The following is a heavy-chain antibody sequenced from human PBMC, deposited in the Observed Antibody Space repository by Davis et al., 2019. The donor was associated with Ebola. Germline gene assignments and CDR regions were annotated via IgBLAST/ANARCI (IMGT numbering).Heavy chain of an antibody. CDR2: IYYSGST. CDR3: ARDGGRHWYFDL. V-gene: IGHV4-31*11. Sequence: SETLSLTCAVYGGSFSGYYWSWIRQHPGKGLEWIGYIYYSGSTYYNPSLKSRVTISVDTSKNQFSLKLSSVTAADTAVYYCARDGGRHWYFDLWGRGTLVTVSS. CDR1: GGSFSGYY. D-gene: IGHD3-16*01. J-gene: IGHJ2*01.